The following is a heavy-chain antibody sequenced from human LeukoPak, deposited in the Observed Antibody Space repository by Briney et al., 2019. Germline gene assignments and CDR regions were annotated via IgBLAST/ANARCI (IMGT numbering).Heavy chain of an antibody. CDR2: INQDGSEK. J-gene: IGHJ4*02. CDR3: ATDAGYYRFEY. CDR1: GFTFSSYW. Sequence: GGSLRLSCAASGFTFSSYWMSWVRQAPGKGLEWVANINQDGSEKFCVDSVKGRFTISRDNARKSVYLQINSLSAEDMGVYYCATDAGYYRFEYWGQGALVTVSS. D-gene: IGHD2-21*01. V-gene: IGHV3-7*01.